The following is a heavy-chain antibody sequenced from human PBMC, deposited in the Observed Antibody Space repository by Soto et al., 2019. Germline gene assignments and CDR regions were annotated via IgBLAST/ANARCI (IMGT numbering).Heavy chain of an antibody. D-gene: IGHD3-10*01. CDR3: ARALLGWVRGVLGY. Sequence: GASVKVSCKASGYAFTGYYMHWVRQAPGQGLEWMGWINPNSGGTNYAQKFQGWVTMTRDTSISTAYMELSRLRSDDTAVYYCARALLGWVRGVLGYWGQGTLVTVSS. CDR2: INPNSGGT. CDR1: GYAFTGYY. J-gene: IGHJ4*02. V-gene: IGHV1-2*04.